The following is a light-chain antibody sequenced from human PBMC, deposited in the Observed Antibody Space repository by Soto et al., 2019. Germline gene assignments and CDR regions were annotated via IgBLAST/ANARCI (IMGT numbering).Light chain of an antibody. CDR2: WAS. CDR3: QQYSGAPPYT. J-gene: IGKJ2*01. V-gene: IGKV4-1*01. CDR1: QSVLYSSNSKNY. Sequence: DIVMTQSPDSLAVSLGERATINCKSSQSVLYSSNSKNYLAWYQQKTGQPPKLLIYWASTRESGVPDRFSGGGSGTDFTLTTSSVQAEDVAVYYCQQYSGAPPYTFGQGTKLEIK.